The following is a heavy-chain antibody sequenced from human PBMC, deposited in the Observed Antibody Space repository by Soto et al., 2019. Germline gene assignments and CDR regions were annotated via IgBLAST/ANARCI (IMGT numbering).Heavy chain of an antibody. J-gene: IGHJ4*02. CDR3: ARRGCSSTSCYLPYYFDY. CDR1: GGSFSGYY. V-gene: IGHV4-34*01. D-gene: IGHD2-2*01. Sequence: SETLSLTCAVYGGSFSGYYWSWIRQPPGKGLEWIGEINHSGSTNYNPSLKRRVTISVDTSKNQFSLKLSSVTAADTAVYYCARRGCSSTSCYLPYYFDYWGQGTLVTVSS. CDR2: INHSGST.